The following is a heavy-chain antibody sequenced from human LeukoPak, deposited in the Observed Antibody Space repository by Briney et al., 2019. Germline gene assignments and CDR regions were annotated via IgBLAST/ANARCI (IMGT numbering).Heavy chain of an antibody. CDR3: ARVVLNMAMPGWGRCLDC. CDR1: GFTFSNYA. Sequence: GGSLRLSCAASGFTFSNYAMTWFRQAPGKGLEWVSYIRNSSENTYHAESVKCRFTIYSDNSMNTVYLQMHGLRAEDTVVYYCARVVLNMAMPGWGRCLDCWGQGTLVTVSS. V-gene: IGHV3-23*01. CDR2: IRNSSENT. J-gene: IGHJ4*02. D-gene: IGHD6-19*01.